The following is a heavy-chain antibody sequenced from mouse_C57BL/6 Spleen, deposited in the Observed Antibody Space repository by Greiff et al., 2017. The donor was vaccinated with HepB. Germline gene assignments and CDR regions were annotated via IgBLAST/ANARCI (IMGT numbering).Heavy chain of an antibody. CDR3: GREASNPY. D-gene: IGHD2-5*01. J-gene: IGHJ3*01. CDR1: GYTFTSYG. CDR2: IYPRSGNT. Sequence: VQLQQSGAELARPGASVKLSCKASGYTFTSYGISWVKQRTGQGLEWIGEIYPRSGNTYYNEKFKGKATLTADKSSSTAYMELRSLTSEDTAVYYCGREASNPYWGQGSGVTVSA. V-gene: IGHV1-81*01.